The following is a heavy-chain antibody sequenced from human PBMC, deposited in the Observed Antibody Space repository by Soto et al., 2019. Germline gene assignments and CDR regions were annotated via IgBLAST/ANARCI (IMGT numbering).Heavy chain of an antibody. CDR1: GGSISSNY. D-gene: IGHD6-13*01. V-gene: IGHV4-59*01. CDR2: VYNSGST. CDR3: ARYRREAVAGYTLDN. Sequence: SETLSLTCTVSGGSISSNYWTWIRQPPGKGLEWIGYVYNSGSTNYNPSLKSRVTISEDTSKSQFSLKVNSMTAADTAVYYCARYRREAVAGYTLDNWGQGILVTAPQ. J-gene: IGHJ4*02.